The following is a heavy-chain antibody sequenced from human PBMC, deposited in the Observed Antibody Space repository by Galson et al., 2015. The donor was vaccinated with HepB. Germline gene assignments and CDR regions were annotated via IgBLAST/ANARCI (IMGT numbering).Heavy chain of an antibody. CDR3: VKEDPIVCSSNV. V-gene: IGHV3-64D*06. J-gene: IGHJ3*01. CDR2: ISSNGGST. Sequence: SLRLSCAASGFTFSSYAMHWVRQAPGKGLGYVSAISSNGGSTYYADSVKGRFTISRDNSKNTLYLQMSSLRAEDTAVYYCVKEDPIVCSSNVWGQGTMVTVSS. D-gene: IGHD2-2*01. CDR1: GFTFSSYA.